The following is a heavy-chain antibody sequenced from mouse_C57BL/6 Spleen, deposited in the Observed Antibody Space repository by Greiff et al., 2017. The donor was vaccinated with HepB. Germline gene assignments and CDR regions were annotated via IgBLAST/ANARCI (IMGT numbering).Heavy chain of an antibody. CDR2: IWSDGST. Sequence: QVQLKESGPGLVAPSQSLSITCTVSGFSLTSYGVHWVRQPPGKGLEWLVVIWSDGSTTYNSDLKYRLSISKDNSKSQVFLKMNSLQTDDTAMYYCARLSYDGHYFDYGGQGTTLTVSS. V-gene: IGHV2-6*03. D-gene: IGHD2-12*01. CDR1: GFSLTSYG. J-gene: IGHJ2*01. CDR3: ARLSYDGHYFDY.